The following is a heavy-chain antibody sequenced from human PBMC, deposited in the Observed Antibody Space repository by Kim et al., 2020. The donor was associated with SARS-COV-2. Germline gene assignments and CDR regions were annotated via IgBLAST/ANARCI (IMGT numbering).Heavy chain of an antibody. V-gene: IGHV4-39*01. CDR3: ARLADSSLLSDY. CDR2: IYYSGST. CDR1: GGSISSSSYY. J-gene: IGHJ4*02. Sequence: SETLSLTCTVSGGSISSSSYYWGWIRQSPGKGLEWIGNIYYSGSTYYNPALKSRVSISVDTSKQFSLKLTSVTAADTAVYYCARLADSSLLSDYWGQGTL. D-gene: IGHD3-22*01.